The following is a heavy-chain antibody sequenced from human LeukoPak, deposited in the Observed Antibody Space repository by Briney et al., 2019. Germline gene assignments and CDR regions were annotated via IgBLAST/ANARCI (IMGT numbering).Heavy chain of an antibody. CDR1: GFTFSSYG. Sequence: GRSLRLSCAASGFTFSSYGMHWVRQAPGKGLEWVAVISYDGSNKYYADSVKGRFTISRDNSKNTLYLQMNSLRAEDTAVYYCAKSGSSSWYSDYWGQGTWSPSPQ. V-gene: IGHV3-30*18. CDR3: AKSGSSSWYSDY. D-gene: IGHD6-13*01. J-gene: IGHJ4*02. CDR2: ISYDGSNK.